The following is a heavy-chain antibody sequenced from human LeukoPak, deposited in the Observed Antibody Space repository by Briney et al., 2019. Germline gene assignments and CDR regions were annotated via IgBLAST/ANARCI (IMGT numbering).Heavy chain of an antibody. CDR2: IKPDGSEK. CDR1: GLTFSDYW. V-gene: IGHV3-7*01. D-gene: IGHD2-2*01. CDR3: ARGGCTANSCQTRGDY. Sequence: QPGGSLRLSCGAYGLTFSDYWMCWVRQAPGKGLEWVANIKPDGSEKYYVDSVKGRFTISRDNTKNSLYLQMNSRRVEDTAVYYCARGGCTANSCQTRGDYWGQGTLVTVSS. J-gene: IGHJ4*02.